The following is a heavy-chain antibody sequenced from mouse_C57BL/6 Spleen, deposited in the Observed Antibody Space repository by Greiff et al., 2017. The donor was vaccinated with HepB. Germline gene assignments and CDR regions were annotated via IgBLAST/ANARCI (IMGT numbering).Heavy chain of an antibody. V-gene: IGHV2-9-1*01. CDR3: AGGLRYFDV. CDR1: GFSLPSYA. Sequence: VNVVESGPGLVAPSQSLSITCTVSGFSLPSYAISWVRQPPGKGLEWLGVIWTGGGTNYNSALKSRLSISKDNSKSQVFLKMNSLQTDDTARYYCAGGLRYFDVWGTGTTVTVSS. J-gene: IGHJ1*03. CDR2: IWTGGGT.